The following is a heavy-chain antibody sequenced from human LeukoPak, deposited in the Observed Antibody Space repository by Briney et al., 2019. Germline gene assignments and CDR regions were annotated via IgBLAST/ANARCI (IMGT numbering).Heavy chain of an antibody. CDR3: ARVGRSGTDYEY. V-gene: IGHV6-1*01. D-gene: IGHD1-26*01. J-gene: IGHJ4*02. CDR1: GDXVSSNSAT. Sequence: SQTLSLTCAISGDXVSSNSATWDWIRQSPSRGLEWLGRTYYRSKWYNDYAVSVKSRITINPDTSKNQFSLHLNSVTPEDTAVYYCARVGRSGTDYEYWGQGTLVTVSS. CDR2: TYYRSKWYN.